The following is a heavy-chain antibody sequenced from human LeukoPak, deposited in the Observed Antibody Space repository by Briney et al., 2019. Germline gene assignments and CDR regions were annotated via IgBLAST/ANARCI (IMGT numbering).Heavy chain of an antibody. CDR3: ARKGYYDSGPYYD. D-gene: IGHD3-10*01. CDR2: INLSGST. V-gene: IGHV4-34*01. CDR1: GGSFSGYY. J-gene: IGHJ4*02. Sequence: SETLSLTCAVYGGSFSGYYWSWIRQPPGKGLEWIGEINLSGSTNYNPSLKSRVTISIDKSKNQFSLKLSSVTAADTAVYYCARKGYYDSGPYYDWGQGTLVTVSS.